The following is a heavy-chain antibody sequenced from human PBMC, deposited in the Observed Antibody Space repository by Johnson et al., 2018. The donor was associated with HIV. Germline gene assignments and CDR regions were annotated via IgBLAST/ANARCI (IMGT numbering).Heavy chain of an antibody. CDR3: ARDREYGLAWGWALDI. Sequence: QVQLVESGGGVVRPGGSQRLFCEASGFTFDDYGMSWVRQAPGKGLEWLAVISYDGSNKNYADSVKGRFTISIDNSKNTLYLQTNSLRGEDTAVYYCARDREYGLAWGWALDIWGQGTMVTVSS. CDR2: ISYDGSNK. J-gene: IGHJ3*02. D-gene: IGHD6-19*01. V-gene: IGHV3-30*03. CDR1: GFTFDDYG.